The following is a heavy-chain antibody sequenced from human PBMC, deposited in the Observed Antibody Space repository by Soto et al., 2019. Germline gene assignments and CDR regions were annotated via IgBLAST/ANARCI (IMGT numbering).Heavy chain of an antibody. D-gene: IGHD3-3*01. CDR2: ISSSGDGT. Sequence: GWSLRLSCAASGFTFNSYAMTWVRQAPGKGLEWVSIISSSGDGTYYVDSVKGRFTISRDNSRNTLNLQMNSLRAEDTAVYYCAKHADFWSWGMDVCGQVTTATVS. CDR1: GFTFNSYA. CDR3: AKHADFWSWGMDV. J-gene: IGHJ6*02. V-gene: IGHV3-23*01.